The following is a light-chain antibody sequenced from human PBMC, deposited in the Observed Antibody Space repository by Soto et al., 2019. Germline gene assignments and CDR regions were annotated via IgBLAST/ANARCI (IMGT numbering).Light chain of an antibody. CDR1: QGIRND. V-gene: IGKV1-6*01. J-gene: IGKJ1*01. CDR2: AAS. Sequence: AIQMTQSPSSLSASVGDRVTITCRASQGIRNDLGWYQQKPGKAPKHLIYAASNLQSEVQSRFSGSGSGTDFTLTISTLQPENFATYYCLHDYNYPPTFGQGTKVEIK. CDR3: LHDYNYPPT.